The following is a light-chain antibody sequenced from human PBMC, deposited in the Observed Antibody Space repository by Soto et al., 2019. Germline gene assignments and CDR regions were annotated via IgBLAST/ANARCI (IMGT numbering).Light chain of an antibody. CDR2: EGS. CDR1: SSDVGSYNL. V-gene: IGLV2-23*01. CDR3: SSYAARSPVL. Sequence: QSALTQPASVSGSPGQSITISCTGTSSDVGSYNLVSWYQQHPGKAPKLMIYEGSKRPSGVSNRFSGSKSGNTASLKISGPQAEDGDVYFRSSYAARSPVLFGGGPRLPVL. J-gene: IGLJ2*01.